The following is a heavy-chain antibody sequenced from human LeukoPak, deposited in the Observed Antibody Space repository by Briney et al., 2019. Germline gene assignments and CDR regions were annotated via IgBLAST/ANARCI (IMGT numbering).Heavy chain of an antibody. CDR2: IYYSGST. CDR3: ARGEPYFFDY. CDR1: GGSISSYY. V-gene: IGHV4-59*01. Sequence: SETLSLTCTVSGGSISSYYCSWIRQPPGKGLEWIGYIYYSGSTNYNPSLKSRVTISMDTSKNQFSLKLSSVTAADTAVYYCARGEPYFFDYWGQGTLVTVSS. J-gene: IGHJ4*02. D-gene: IGHD2-21*01.